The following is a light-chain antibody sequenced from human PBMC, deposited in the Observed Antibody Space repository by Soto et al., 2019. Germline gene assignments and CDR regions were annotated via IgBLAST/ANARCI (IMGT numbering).Light chain of an antibody. CDR1: QIVIKNY. Sequence: ESVLTQSPGTLSLSPGERATLSCRASQIVIKNYLAWYQRKPGQVPRLLIYGTSNRATGIPDRFSGDGSGTDFTLTINRLEAEDSALYYCQKYDTSPYTFGQGTKLEIK. J-gene: IGKJ2*01. V-gene: IGKV3-20*01. CDR2: GTS. CDR3: QKYDTSPYT.